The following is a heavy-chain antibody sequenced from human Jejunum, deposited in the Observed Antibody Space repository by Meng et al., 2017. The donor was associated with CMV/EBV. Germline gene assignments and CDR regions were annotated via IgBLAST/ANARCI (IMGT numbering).Heavy chain of an antibody. CDR2: ISGSSTYI. CDR3: ARAIDYGDPNWFDT. J-gene: IGHJ5*02. CDR1: GFPFSSYS. Sequence: GFPFSSYSITCVRQAPGKGLEWLSYISGSSTYIYHADSVKGRFTISRDNAKNSVYLQMNGLRAEDAAVYYCARAIDYGDPNWFDTWGQGTLVTVSS. V-gene: IGHV3-21*01. D-gene: IGHD4-17*01.